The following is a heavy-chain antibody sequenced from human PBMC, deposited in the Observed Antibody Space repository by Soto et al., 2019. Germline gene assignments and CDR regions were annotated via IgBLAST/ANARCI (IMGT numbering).Heavy chain of an antibody. CDR3: AKDEGYDRFYSHPLRSGMDV. Sequence: GGSLRLSCAASGFTFSSYGMHWVRQAPGKGLEWVAVISYDGSNKYYADSVKGRFTISRDNSKNTLYLQMNSLRAEDTAVYYCAKDEGYDRFYSHPLRSGMDVWGQGTTVTVSS. CDR1: GFTFSSYG. CDR2: ISYDGSNK. V-gene: IGHV3-30*18. J-gene: IGHJ6*02. D-gene: IGHD2-21*01.